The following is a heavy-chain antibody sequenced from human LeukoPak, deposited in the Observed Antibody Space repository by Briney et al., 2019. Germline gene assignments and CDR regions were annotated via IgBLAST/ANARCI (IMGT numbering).Heavy chain of an antibody. D-gene: IGHD6-19*01. CDR3: ARGVAGRQSWFDP. Sequence: GRSLRLSCAASGFTFSSYAMHWVRQAPGKGLEWVAVISYDGSNKYYADSMKGRFTISRDNSKNTLYLQMNSLRAEDTAVYYCARGVAGRQSWFDPWGQGTLVTVSS. CDR2: ISYDGSNK. V-gene: IGHV3-30*04. J-gene: IGHJ5*02. CDR1: GFTFSSYA.